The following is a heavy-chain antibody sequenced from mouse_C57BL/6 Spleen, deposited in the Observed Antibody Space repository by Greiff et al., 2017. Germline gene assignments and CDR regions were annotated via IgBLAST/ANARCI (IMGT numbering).Heavy chain of an antibody. CDR3: ARAYYGSYYFDV. V-gene: IGHV1-54*01. Sequence: QVHVKQSGAELVRPGTSVKVSCKASGYAFTNYLIEWVKQRPGQGLEWIGVINPGSGGTNYNEKFKGKATLTADKSSSTAYMQLSSLTSEDSAVYLCARAYYGSYYFDVWGKGTTLTVSS. CDR1: GYAFTNYL. J-gene: IGHJ2*01. CDR2: INPGSGGT. D-gene: IGHD1-1*01.